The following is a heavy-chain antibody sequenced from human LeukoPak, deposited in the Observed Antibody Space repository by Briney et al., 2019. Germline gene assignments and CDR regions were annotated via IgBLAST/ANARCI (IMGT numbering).Heavy chain of an antibody. D-gene: IGHD2-21*01. CDR2: FSGSDGST. J-gene: IGHJ6*02. CDR3: TSDSPDYGMDV. CDR1: GFTFSSYA. Sequence: PGGSLRLSCAASGFTFSSYAMNWVRQAPGKGLEWVSTFSGSDGSTYYADSVRGRFTISRDISKNTLYLQMNSLRAEDTAVYYCTSDSPDYGMDVWGQGTTVVVSS. V-gene: IGHV3-23*01.